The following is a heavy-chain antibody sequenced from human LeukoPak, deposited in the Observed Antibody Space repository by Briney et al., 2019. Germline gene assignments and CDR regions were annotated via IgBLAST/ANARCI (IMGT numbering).Heavy chain of an antibody. V-gene: IGHV4-38-2*02. J-gene: IGHJ4*02. Sequence: PSQTLSLTCTVSGYSISSGYYWGWIRQPPGKGLEWIGSIYHSGSTYYNPTLKSRVTISVDTSKNQFSLKLSSVTAADTAVYYCARQLPIRRYYYDSSGPYGPHFDYWGQGTLVTVSS. CDR2: IYHSGST. CDR1: GYSISSGYY. CDR3: ARQLPIRRYYYDSSGPYGPHFDY. D-gene: IGHD3-22*01.